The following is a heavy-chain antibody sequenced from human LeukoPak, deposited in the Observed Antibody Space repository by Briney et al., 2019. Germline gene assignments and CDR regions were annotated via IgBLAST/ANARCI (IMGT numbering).Heavy chain of an antibody. CDR3: AADNTGTRF. CDR1: GGSFSGYY. Sequence: SETLSLTCAVYGGSFSGYYWSWIRQPPGKGLEWIGEINNSGSTNYNPSLKSRVTISVDTSKKQFSLKLSSVTAADTAVYYCAADNTGTRFWGQGTLVTVSS. V-gene: IGHV4-34*01. J-gene: IGHJ4*02. D-gene: IGHD3-3*01. CDR2: INNSGST.